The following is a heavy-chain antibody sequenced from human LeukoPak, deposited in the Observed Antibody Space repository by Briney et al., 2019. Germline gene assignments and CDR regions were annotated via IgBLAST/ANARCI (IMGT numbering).Heavy chain of an antibody. J-gene: IGHJ4*02. CDR2: ISYDGNNK. Sequence: GGSLRLSCAASGFTFSSCAMHWVRQAPGKGLEWVTVISYDGNNKYYADSVKGRFTISRDNSKNTLYLQMNSLRAEDTAVYYCAKDQGGGSGSVDYWGQGTLVTVSS. CDR3: AKDQGGGSGSVDY. D-gene: IGHD1-26*01. CDR1: GFTFSSCA. V-gene: IGHV3-30-3*01.